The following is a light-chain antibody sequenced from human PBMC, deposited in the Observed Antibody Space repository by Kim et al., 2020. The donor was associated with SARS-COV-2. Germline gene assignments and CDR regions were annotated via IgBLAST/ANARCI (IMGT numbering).Light chain of an antibody. V-gene: IGKV1-27*01. CDR1: QGIRNY. CDR2: AAS. CDR3: HMYNSAPWT. Sequence: ASVGDRVTITCRASQGIRNYLAWYQQKPGKGPNLLIYAASTLQSGVPSRFSGSGSGTDFTLTISSLQPEDVATYYCHMYNSAPWTFGQGTKVEIK. J-gene: IGKJ1*01.